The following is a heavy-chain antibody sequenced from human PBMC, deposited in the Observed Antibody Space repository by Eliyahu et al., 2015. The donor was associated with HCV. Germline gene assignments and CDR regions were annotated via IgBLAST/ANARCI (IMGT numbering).Heavy chain of an antibody. CDR1: SGSLTDYY. D-gene: IGHD3-10*01. V-gene: IGHV4-59*01. J-gene: IGHJ4*02. CDR3: ARVEYASGSYHFDY. Sequence: QVQLQESGPGLVKPSETLSVTCSVSSGSLTDYYWTWIRQPPGKGLESIGFIYYSGKTNYNPPLKSRVTMSVDTSKNQFSLKLRSVTAADTAVYYCARVEYASGSYHFDYWGQGTLVTVSS. CDR2: IYYSGKT.